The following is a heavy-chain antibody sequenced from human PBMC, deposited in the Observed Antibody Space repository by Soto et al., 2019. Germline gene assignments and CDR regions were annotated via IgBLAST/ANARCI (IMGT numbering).Heavy chain of an antibody. Sequence: SETLSLTCDVSSVSITSSNWWTWVRQPPGKVLEWLGKISHSGTVNYNATLRSRVTISVDKPKNQLSLKLMSVTAAETAVYYCARDYDGFDYWGPGSLVTVSS. CDR1: SVSITSSNW. V-gene: IGHV4-4*02. J-gene: IGHJ4*02. CDR2: ISHSGTV. CDR3: ARDYDGFDY. D-gene: IGHD3-16*01.